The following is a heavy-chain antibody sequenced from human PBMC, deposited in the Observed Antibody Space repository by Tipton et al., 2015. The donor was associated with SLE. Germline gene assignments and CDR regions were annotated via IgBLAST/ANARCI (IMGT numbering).Heavy chain of an antibody. V-gene: IGHV4-59*08. J-gene: IGHJ6*01. CDR2: IFFNGNA. Sequence: TLSLTCTISGGSISTYLWGWVRQPPGKGLEWIGYIFFNGNAYYTPSLKSRVTISLDASKNQFSLNVSSVTAADSAVYYCVRQPPGGGPGFQYDMDVWGQGSTVTVSS. CDR1: GGSISTYL. D-gene: IGHD1-14*01. CDR3: VRQPPGGGPGFQYDMDV.